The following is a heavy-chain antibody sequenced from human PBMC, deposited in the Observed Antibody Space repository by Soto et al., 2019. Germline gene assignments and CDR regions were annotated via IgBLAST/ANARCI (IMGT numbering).Heavy chain of an antibody. CDR1: GGTFSSYT. V-gene: IGHV1-69*02. CDR2: IIPILGIA. CDR3: ARGPESCSGGSCYPDY. D-gene: IGHD2-15*01. J-gene: IGHJ4*02. Sequence: ASVNVSCKASGGTFSSYTISWVRQAPGQGLEWMGRIIPILGIANYAQKFQGRVTITADKSTSTAYMELSSLRSEDTAVYYCARGPESCSGGSCYPDYWGQGTLVTVSS.